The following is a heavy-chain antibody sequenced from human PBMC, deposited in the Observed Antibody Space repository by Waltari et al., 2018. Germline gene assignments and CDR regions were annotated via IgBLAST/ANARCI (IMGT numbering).Heavy chain of an antibody. CDR3: VRSLNFTSEM. J-gene: IGHJ3*02. Sequence: EVRLAESGGGLVQPGGSLRLSLSASGFMFTDHWMHWVRQAPGKGLVWVSHINIDGSVTNYGNAVQGRFTISRDNAKKTIYLQMNGLRAEDTALYYCVRSLNFTSEMWGQGTMVTVSS. V-gene: IGHV3-74*01. CDR1: GFMFTDHW. CDR2: INIDGSVT.